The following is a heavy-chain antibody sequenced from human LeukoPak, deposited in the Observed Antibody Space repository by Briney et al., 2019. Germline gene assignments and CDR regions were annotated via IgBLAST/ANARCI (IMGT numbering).Heavy chain of an antibody. V-gene: IGHV4-59*01. Sequence: SETLSLTCTVSGGSISSYYWSWIRLPPGKGLEWIGYISYSGTTNYNPSLNSRVTISVDTSKNQFSLKLSSMTAADTAVYYCARISHNWFDPWGQGTLVTVSS. CDR1: GGSISSYY. J-gene: IGHJ5*02. CDR2: ISYSGTT. CDR3: ARISHNWFDP.